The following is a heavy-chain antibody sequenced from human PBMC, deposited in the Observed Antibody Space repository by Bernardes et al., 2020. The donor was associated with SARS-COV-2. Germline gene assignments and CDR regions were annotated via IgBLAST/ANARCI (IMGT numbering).Heavy chain of an antibody. Sequence: VGSLRLSCAASGFTFSSYWMHWVRQAPGKGLVWVSRINSDGSSTSYADSVKGRFTISRDNAKNTLYLQMNSLRAEDTAVYYCVGAIGLLDYWGQGTLVTVSS. CDR2: INSDGSST. D-gene: IGHD1-26*01. V-gene: IGHV3-74*01. CDR3: VGAIGLLDY. J-gene: IGHJ4*02. CDR1: GFTFSSYW.